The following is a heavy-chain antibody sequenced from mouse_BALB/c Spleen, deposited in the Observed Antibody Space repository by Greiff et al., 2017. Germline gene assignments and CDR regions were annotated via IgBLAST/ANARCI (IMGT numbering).Heavy chain of an antibody. D-gene: IGHD2-1*01. Sequence: QVQLKQSGAELARPGASVKLSCKASGYTFTSYWMQWVKQRPGQGLEWIGAIYPGDGDTRYTQKFKGKATLTADKSSSTAYMQLSSLASEDSAVYYCARWGNYGYYAMDYWGQGTSVTVSS. J-gene: IGHJ4*01. CDR1: GYTFTSYW. V-gene: IGHV1-87*01. CDR2: IYPGDGDT. CDR3: ARWGNYGYYAMDY.